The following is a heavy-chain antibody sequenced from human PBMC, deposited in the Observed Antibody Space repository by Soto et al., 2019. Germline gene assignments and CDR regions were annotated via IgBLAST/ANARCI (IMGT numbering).Heavy chain of an antibody. CDR3: ASTYYYDSSGYFQEQDY. CDR1: GGSVSSGSYY. D-gene: IGHD3-22*01. V-gene: IGHV4-61*01. Sequence: PSETLSLTXTVSGGSVSSGSYYWSWIRQPPGKGLEWIGYIYYSGSTNYNPSLKSRVTISVDTSKNQFSLKLSSVTAADTAVYYCASTYYYDSSGYFQEQDYWGQGTLVTVSS. J-gene: IGHJ4*02. CDR2: IYYSGST.